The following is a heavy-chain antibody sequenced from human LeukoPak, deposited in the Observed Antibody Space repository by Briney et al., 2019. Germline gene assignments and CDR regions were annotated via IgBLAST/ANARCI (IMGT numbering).Heavy chain of an antibody. CDR3: ASFPSIAAPP. V-gene: IGHV4-34*01. CDR1: GGSFSGYY. CDR2: INHSGST. J-gene: IGHJ4*02. Sequence: SETLSLTCAVYGGSFSGYYWSWIRQPPGKGLEWIGEINHSGSTNYNPSLKCRVTISVDTSKNQFSLKLSSVTAADTAVYYCASFPSIAAPPWGQGTLVTVSS. D-gene: IGHD6-6*01.